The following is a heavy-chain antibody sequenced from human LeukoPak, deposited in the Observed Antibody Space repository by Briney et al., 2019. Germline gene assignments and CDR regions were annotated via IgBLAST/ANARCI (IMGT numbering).Heavy chain of an antibody. Sequence: ASVKVSCKASGGTFSSYAISWVRQAPGQGLEWMGWISAYNGNTNYAQKLQGRVTMTTDTSTSTAYMELRSLRSDDTAVYYCARERARYYYDSSGYYPNDYWGQGTLVTVSS. CDR2: ISAYNGNT. CDR1: GGTFSSYA. D-gene: IGHD3-22*01. J-gene: IGHJ4*02. V-gene: IGHV1-18*01. CDR3: ARERARYYYDSSGYYPNDY.